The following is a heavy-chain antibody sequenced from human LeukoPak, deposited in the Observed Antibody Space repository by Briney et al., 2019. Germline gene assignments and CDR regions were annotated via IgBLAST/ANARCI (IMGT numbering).Heavy chain of an antibody. D-gene: IGHD4-11*01. CDR2: ISYDGSNK. V-gene: IGHV3-30*04. CDR1: GFTFSSYA. CDR3: ARTRLTTQAYYYGMDV. J-gene: IGHJ6*04. Sequence: GGSLRLSCAASGFTFSSYAMHWVRQAPGKGLEGVAVISYDGSNKYYADSAKGRFTISRDNSKNTLYLQMDSLRAEDTAVYYCARTRLTTQAYYYGMDVWGKGTTVTVSS.